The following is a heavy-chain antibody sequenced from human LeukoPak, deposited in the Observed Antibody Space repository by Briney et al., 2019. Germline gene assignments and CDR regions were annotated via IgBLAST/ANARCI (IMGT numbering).Heavy chain of an antibody. CDR2: IRYDGSNK. CDR1: GFTFSSYG. D-gene: IGHD2-15*01. CDR3: AKVRRGISAYPDVFDV. V-gene: IGHV3-30*02. Sequence: GGSLRLSCAASGFTFSSYGMHWVRQAPGKGLEWVAFIRYDGSNKYYADSVKGRFTISRDNSKNTLSLQMNSLRAEDTAVYYCAKVRRGISAYPDVFDVWGQGTMVTVSS. J-gene: IGHJ3*01.